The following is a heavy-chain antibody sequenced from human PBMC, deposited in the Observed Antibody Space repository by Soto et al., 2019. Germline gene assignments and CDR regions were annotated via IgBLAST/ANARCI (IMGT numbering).Heavy chain of an antibody. CDR3: ARRSYYGSGSYPPGFDY. J-gene: IGHJ4*02. D-gene: IGHD3-10*01. V-gene: IGHV4-39*01. Sequence: SETLSLTCTVSGGSISSSSYYWGWIRQPPGRGREWIGSIYYSGSTYYNPSLKSRVTISVDTSKNQFSLKLSSVTAADTAVYYCARRSYYGSGSYPPGFDYWGQGTLVTVSS. CDR1: GGSISSSSYY. CDR2: IYYSGST.